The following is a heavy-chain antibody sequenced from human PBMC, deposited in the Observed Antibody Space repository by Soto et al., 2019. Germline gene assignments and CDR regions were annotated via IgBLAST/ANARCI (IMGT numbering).Heavy chain of an antibody. V-gene: IGHV4-34*01. CDR1: GGSFSGYY. J-gene: IGHJ4*02. Sequence: SETLSLTCAVYGGSFSGYYWSWIRQPPGKGLERIGEINHSGSTNYNPSLKSRVTISVDTSKNQFSLKLSSVTAADTAVYYCARGKIKKRYCSSTSCYGYFDYWGQGTLVTVSS. CDR2: INHSGST. D-gene: IGHD2-2*01. CDR3: ARGKIKKRYCSSTSCYGYFDY.